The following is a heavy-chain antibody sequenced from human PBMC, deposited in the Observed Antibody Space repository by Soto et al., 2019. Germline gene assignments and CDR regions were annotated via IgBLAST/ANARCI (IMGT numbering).Heavy chain of an antibody. D-gene: IGHD4-17*01. CDR2: IAYDGSNK. V-gene: IGHV3-30-3*01. CDR3: AREQYGDHYFDY. Sequence: QVQLVESGGGVVQPGRSLRLSCAASGFTFSSYAMHWVHQAPGKGLEWVAVIAYDGSNKYYADSVKGRFTISRDNSKNTLYLQMDSLRAEDTAVYYCAREQYGDHYFDYWGQGTLVTVSS. CDR1: GFTFSSYA. J-gene: IGHJ4*02.